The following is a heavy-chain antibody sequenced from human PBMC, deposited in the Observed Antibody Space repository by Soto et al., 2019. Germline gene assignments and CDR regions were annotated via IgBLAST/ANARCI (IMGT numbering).Heavy chain of an antibody. D-gene: IGHD6-19*01. V-gene: IGHV1-18*01. CDR1: GYTFTSYG. J-gene: IGHJ4*02. CDR3: ARDLGGSSGWLNFDY. Sequence: GASVKVSCKASGYTFTSYGISWVRQAPGQGLEWMGWISAYNGNTNYAQKLQGRVTMTTDTSTSTAYMELRSPRSDDTAVYYCARDLGGSSGWLNFDYWGQGTLVTVSS. CDR2: ISAYNGNT.